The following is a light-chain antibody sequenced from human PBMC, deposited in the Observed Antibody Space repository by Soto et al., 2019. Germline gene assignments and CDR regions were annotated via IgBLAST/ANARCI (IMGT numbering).Light chain of an antibody. CDR1: PRFRTNQ. Sequence: PLPRFRTNQLAWYQQKPGQAPRLLIYGASSRATGIADRFSGSGSGTDFTLTISSLQPEDVATYYCQKYNSAPRTFGQGTKVDI. V-gene: IGKV3-20*01. J-gene: IGKJ1*01. CDR3: QKYNSAPRT. CDR2: GAS.